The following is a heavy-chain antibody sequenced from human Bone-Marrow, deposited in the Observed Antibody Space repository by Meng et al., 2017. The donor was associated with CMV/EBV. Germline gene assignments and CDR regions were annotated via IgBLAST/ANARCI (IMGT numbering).Heavy chain of an antibody. CDR1: GFTFNDYW. V-gene: IGHV3-7*01. D-gene: IGHD1-26*01. Sequence: GESLKISCTVSGFTFNDYWMSWVRQAPGKGLEWVADIEGDGNTKYYADSVKGRCTISRDNAKKALYLQMNALRVEDTAVYHCASMWEGGYWGQGTLVTVSS. J-gene: IGHJ4*02. CDR2: IEGDGNTK. CDR3: ASMWEGGY.